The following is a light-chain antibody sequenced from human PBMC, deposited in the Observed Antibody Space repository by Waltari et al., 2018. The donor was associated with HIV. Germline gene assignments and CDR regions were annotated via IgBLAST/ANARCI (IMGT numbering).Light chain of an antibody. J-gene: IGLJ2*01. V-gene: IGLV2-14*01. CDR3: SSYTDSSVI. Sequence: QSALTQPASVSGSPGQSITISCTGASSDIGHYKYVSWYQHPPGIAPKLIIYEDNNRPSGVSNRFSGSKSGKTASLTISGLQAEDESDYYCSSYTDSSVIFGGGTKVTVL. CDR1: SSDIGHYKY. CDR2: EDN.